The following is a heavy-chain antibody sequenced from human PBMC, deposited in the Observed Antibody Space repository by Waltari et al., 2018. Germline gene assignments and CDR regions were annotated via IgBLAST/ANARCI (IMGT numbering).Heavy chain of an antibody. CDR1: GFSFSRYW. CDR3: ARNGQLRKYFQH. J-gene: IGHJ1*01. CDR2: INSDGSST. Sequence: EVRLVESGGGLVQRGGSLGLSCAASGFSFSRYWMPGVRQAPGKGLVWVSRINSDGSSTSYADSVKGRFTISRDNAKNTLYLQMNSLRAEDTAVYYCARNGQLRKYFQHWGQGTLVTVSS. D-gene: IGHD6-13*01. V-gene: IGHV3-74*01.